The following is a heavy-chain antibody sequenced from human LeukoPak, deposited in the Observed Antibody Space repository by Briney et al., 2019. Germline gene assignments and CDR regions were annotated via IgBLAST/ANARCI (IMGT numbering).Heavy chain of an antibody. CDR2: ISSSSSTI. CDR3: GRAARVRGANPMRYYFDY. V-gene: IGHV3-48*01. CDR1: GFTFSSYS. D-gene: IGHD3-10*01. J-gene: IGHJ4*02. Sequence: GGSLRLSCAASGFTFSSYSMNWVCQAPGKGLEWDSYISSSSSTIYYADSVKGRFTISRDNAKNSLYLPMNSLRAEDTAVYYCGRAARVRGANPMRYYFDYWGQGTLVTVSS.